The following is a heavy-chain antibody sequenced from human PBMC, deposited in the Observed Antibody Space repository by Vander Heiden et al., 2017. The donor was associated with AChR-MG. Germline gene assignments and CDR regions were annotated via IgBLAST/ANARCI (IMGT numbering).Heavy chain of an antibody. CDR3: AKDPSDIVVVPAAHANWFDP. V-gene: IGHV3-23*01. CDR1: GFTFSSYA. D-gene: IGHD2-2*01. CDR2: ISGSGGST. Sequence: EVQLLESGGGLVQPGGSLRLSCAASGFTFSSYAMRWVRQAPGKGLEWVSAISGSGGSTYYADSVKGRFTISRDNSKNTLYLQMNSLRAEDTAVYYCAKDPSDIVVVPAAHANWFDPWGQGTLVTVSS. J-gene: IGHJ5*02.